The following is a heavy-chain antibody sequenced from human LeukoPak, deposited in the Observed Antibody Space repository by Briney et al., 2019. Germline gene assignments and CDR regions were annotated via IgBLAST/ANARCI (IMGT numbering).Heavy chain of an antibody. D-gene: IGHD5-24*01. CDR2: IIPIFGTA. CDR1: GGTFSSNA. Sequence: SVKVSCKASGGTFSSNAISWVRQAPGQGLEWMGGIIPIFGTANYAQKFQGRVTITADESTSTAYMELSSLRSEDTAVYYCARDSGDGYNYLDYWGQGTLVTVSS. J-gene: IGHJ4*02. CDR3: ARDSGDGYNYLDY. V-gene: IGHV1-69*13.